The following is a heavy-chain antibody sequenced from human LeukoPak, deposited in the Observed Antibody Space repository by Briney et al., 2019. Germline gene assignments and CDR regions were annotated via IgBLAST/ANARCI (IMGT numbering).Heavy chain of an antibody. CDR2: IGHSGGT. CDR3: AGNSGSYYASGSNYNVY. CDR1: GVSIDTSSW. Sequence: PSETLSLTCAVYGVSIDTSSWWSWVRQSPGKGLEWIGDIGHSGGTNYNPSLKSRVTISLDKSNNQVSLKLKSATAADTAVYYCAGNSGSYYASGSNYNVYWGQGTPVIVSS. J-gene: IGHJ4*02. V-gene: IGHV4-4*02. D-gene: IGHD3-10*01.